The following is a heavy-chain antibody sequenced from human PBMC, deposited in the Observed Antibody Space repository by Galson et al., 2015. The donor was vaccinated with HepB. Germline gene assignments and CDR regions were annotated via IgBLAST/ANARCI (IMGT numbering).Heavy chain of an antibody. V-gene: IGHV1-3*01. D-gene: IGHD4-23*01. Sequence: SVKVSCKASGYTFTSYAMHWVRQAPGQRLEWMGWINAGNGNTKYSQKFQGRVTITRDTSASTAYMELSSLRSEDTAVYYCAREGRGGNSVKAFDIWGQGTMVTVSS. J-gene: IGHJ3*02. CDR2: INAGNGNT. CDR1: GYTFTSYA. CDR3: AREGRGGNSVKAFDI.